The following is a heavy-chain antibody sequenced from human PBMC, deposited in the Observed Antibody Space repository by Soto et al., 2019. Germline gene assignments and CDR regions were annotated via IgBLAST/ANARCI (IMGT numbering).Heavy chain of an antibody. CDR2: ISYDGSNK. CDR1: GFTFSRYG. D-gene: IGHD3-22*01. CDR3: AKEEGYYDSSGYYSALRYFDY. J-gene: IGHJ4*02. V-gene: IGHV3-30*18. Sequence: HPGGSLRLSCAASGFTFSRYGMHWVRQAPGKGLEWVAVISYDGSNKYYADSVKGRFTISRDNSKNTLYLQMNSLRAEDTAVYYCAKEEGYYDSSGYYSALRYFDYWGQGTLVTVSS.